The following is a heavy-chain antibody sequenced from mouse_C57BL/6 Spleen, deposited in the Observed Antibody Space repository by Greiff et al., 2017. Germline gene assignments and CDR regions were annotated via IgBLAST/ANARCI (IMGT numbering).Heavy chain of an antibody. CDR1: GFTFSSYG. CDR2: ISSGGSYT. J-gene: IGHJ2*01. D-gene: IGHD1-1*01. Sequence: EVQLVESGGDLVQPGGSLKLSCAASGFTFSSYGMSWVRQTPDKRLEWVATISSGGSYTYYPDSVKGRFTISRDNAKNTLYLQMSSLKSEDTAMYYCARRNLGPFITTVVAPFDYWGQGTTLTVSS. V-gene: IGHV5-6*01. CDR3: ARRNLGPFITTVVAPFDY.